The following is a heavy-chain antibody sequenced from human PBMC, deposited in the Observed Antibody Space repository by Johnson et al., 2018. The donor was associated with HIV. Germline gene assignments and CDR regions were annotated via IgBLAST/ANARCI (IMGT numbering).Heavy chain of an antibody. Sequence: GGGVVQPGRSLRLSCAAAGFSFSAYAMHWVRQAPGKGLEWVAVISYDGSNKYYADSVKGRFTISRDNSKNTLYLQMNSLRAEDTAVYYCARALTTDAFDIWGQGTMVTVSS. D-gene: IGHD4-17*01. CDR3: ARALTTDAFDI. CDR1: GFSFSAYA. V-gene: IGHV3-30-3*01. CDR2: ISYDGSNK. J-gene: IGHJ3*02.